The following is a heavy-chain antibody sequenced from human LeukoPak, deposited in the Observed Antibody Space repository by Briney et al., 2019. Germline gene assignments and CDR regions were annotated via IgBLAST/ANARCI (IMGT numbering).Heavy chain of an antibody. CDR1: GFTVSSNY. D-gene: IGHD2-15*01. CDR3: AKDRGYCSGGSCRYFDY. J-gene: IGHJ4*02. V-gene: IGHV3-66*01. Sequence: GGSLRLSCAASGFTVSSNYMSWVRQAPGKGLEWVSVIYSGGSTYYADSVKGRFTISRDNSKNTLYLQMNSLRAEDTAVYYCAKDRGYCSGGSCRYFDYWGQGTLVTVSS. CDR2: IYSGGST.